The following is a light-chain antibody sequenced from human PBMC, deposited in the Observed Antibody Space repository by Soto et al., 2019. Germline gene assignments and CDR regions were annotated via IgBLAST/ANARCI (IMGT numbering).Light chain of an antibody. V-gene: IGLV2-14*01. CDR2: EVS. J-gene: IGLJ1*01. CDR1: SRDVGGYNY. CDR3: SSYRSSNIKF. Sequence: QSALTQPASASGSPGQSITISCTGTSRDVGGYNYVSWYQQHPGKAPKLMIYEVSNRPSGVSNRFSGFKSGKTASLTISEIQADDEDYYYCSSYRSSNIKFFGTGTKLTVL.